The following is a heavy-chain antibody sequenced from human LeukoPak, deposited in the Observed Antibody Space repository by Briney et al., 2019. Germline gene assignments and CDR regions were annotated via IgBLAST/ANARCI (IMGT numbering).Heavy chain of an antibody. CDR1: GFTFSSYS. D-gene: IGHD3-10*01. Sequence: GSLRLSCAASGFTFSSYSMNWVRQAPGKGLEWVSSISSSSSYIYYADSVKGRFTISRDNAKNSLYLQMNSLRAEDTAVYYCARDRVLLFHAFDIWGQGTMVTVSS. J-gene: IGHJ3*02. V-gene: IGHV3-21*01. CDR3: ARDRVLLFHAFDI. CDR2: ISSSSSYI.